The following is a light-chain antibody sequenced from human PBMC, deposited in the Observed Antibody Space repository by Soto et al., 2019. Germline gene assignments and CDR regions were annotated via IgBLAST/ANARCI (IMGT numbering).Light chain of an antibody. Sequence: DIQLTQSPSSLSASVGDRVTITCRASQAISSYLAWYQQKPGKVPELLIYATSTLQSGTRSRFSGSVSGTDFTLTISSLQPEDVATYYCHKYNHAPTFGGGTKVEIK. CDR2: ATS. CDR1: QAISSY. J-gene: IGKJ4*01. V-gene: IGKV1-27*01. CDR3: HKYNHAPT.